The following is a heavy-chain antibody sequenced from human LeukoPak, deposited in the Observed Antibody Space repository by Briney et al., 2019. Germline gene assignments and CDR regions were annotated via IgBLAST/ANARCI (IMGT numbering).Heavy chain of an antibody. CDR2: INHSGST. CDR1: GGSFSGYY. J-gene: IGHJ5*02. Sequence: PSETLSLTCAVYGGSFSGYYWSWIRQPPGKGLEWIGEINHSGSTNYNPSLKSRVTISVDTSENQFSLKLSSVTAADTAVYYCARGDIVVVPTAICFWFDPWGQGTLVTVSS. D-gene: IGHD2-2*02. V-gene: IGHV4-34*01. CDR3: ARGDIVVVPTAICFWFDP.